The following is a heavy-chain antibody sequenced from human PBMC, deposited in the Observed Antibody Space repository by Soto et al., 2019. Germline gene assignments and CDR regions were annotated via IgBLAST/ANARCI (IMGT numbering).Heavy chain of an antibody. J-gene: IGHJ6*02. CDR2: INPNSTSA. V-gene: IGHV1-46*01. CDR1: GYSFTSYY. D-gene: IGHD3-3*01. CDR3: ARDRDFWTCYEYYYYAMYV. Sequence: ASVKVSCKASGYSFTSYYLHWVRQAPGQGLKWMGIINPNSTSANYAQKFQGRVTMTRDTSTSTVYMELSTLRSEDTAVYYCARDRDFWTCYEYYYYAMYVWGQGTTVPVSS.